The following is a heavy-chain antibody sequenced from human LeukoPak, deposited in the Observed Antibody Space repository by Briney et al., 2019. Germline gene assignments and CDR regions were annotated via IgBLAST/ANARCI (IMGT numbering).Heavy chain of an antibody. CDR3: ARGEDSDNWYFDL. D-gene: IGHD1-26*01. J-gene: IGHJ2*01. V-gene: IGHV3-23*01. CDR2: ISGSSNT. CDR1: GFTFKTYA. Sequence: GGSLRLSCAASGFTFKTYAMGWVRQAPGKGLEWVSAISGSSNTFYADSVKGRFTISRDNSKNTLYLKMNSLRADDTAVYYCARGEDSDNWYFDLWGRGTLVTVSS.